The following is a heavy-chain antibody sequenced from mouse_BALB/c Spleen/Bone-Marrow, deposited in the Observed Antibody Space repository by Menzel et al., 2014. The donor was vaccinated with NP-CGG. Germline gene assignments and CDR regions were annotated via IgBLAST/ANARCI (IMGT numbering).Heavy chain of an antibody. D-gene: IGHD1-1*02. CDR2: IYPGDGDT. CDR3: ARSGGYRAMDY. V-gene: IGHV1-82*01. CDR1: GYAFIRSW. Sequence: QVHVKQSGPELVKPGASVKISCKASGYAFIRSWMNWVKQRPGQGLEWIGRIYPGDGDTNYNGKFKGKATLTADKSSTTAYMQLSSLTSVDSAVYFCARSGGYRAMDYWGQGTSVTVSS. J-gene: IGHJ4*01.